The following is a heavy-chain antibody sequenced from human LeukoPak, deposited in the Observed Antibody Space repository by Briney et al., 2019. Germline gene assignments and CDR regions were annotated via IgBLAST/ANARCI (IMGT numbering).Heavy chain of an antibody. J-gene: IGHJ1*01. D-gene: IGHD2-2*01. CDR2: IIPILGIA. Sequence: SVKVSCKASGGTFSSYAISWVRQAPGQGLEWMGRIIPILGIANYAQKFQGRVTITADKSTSTAYMELSSLRSEDTAVYYCARGGCSSTSCPAEYFQHWGHGTLVTVSS. CDR3: ARGGCSSTSCPAEYFQH. V-gene: IGHV1-69*04. CDR1: GGTFSSYA.